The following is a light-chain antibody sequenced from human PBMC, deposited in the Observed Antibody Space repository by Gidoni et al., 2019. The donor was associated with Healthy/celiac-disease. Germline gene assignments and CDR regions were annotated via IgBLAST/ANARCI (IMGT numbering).Light chain of an antibody. J-gene: IGLJ2*01. V-gene: IGLV1-51*01. CDR1: SSNIGNNY. CDR3: GTWDSSLSAVV. CDR2: DNN. Sequence: QSVLTQPPSVSAAPGQKVTISCSGSSSNIGNNYVSWYQQLPGTAPKLLLYDNNKRPSGIPDPFSGSKACTSATLGITGLQTGDEADYYCGTWDSSLSAVVFGGGTKLTVL.